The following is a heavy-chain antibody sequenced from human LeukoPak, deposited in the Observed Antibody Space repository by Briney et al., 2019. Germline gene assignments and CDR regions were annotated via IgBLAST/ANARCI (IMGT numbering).Heavy chain of an antibody. CDR1: GYTFTSYG. J-gene: IGHJ4*02. CDR3: ARVPPRRYYYDSSGYYDLVY. Sequence: ASVKVSCKASGYTFTSYGISWVRQAPGQGLEWMGWISAYNGNTNYAQKLQGRVTMTTDTSTSTAYMELRSLRSDDTAVYYCARVPPRRYYYDSSGYYDLVYWGQGTLVPVSS. D-gene: IGHD3-22*01. V-gene: IGHV1-18*01. CDR2: ISAYNGNT.